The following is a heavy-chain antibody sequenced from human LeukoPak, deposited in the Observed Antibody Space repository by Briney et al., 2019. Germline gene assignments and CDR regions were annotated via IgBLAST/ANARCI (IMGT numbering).Heavy chain of an antibody. V-gene: IGHV3-21*06. J-gene: IGHJ4*02. Sequence: GGSLRLSCAASGFTFKTYTMHWVRQAPGQGLEWVSSITTTGGSIYYADSVRGRFTISRDNAKNSLFLHMNTLRIEDTAVYYCATSFGATRGYWGQGTLVTVSS. CDR3: ATSFGATRGY. D-gene: IGHD3-10*01. CDR2: ITTTGGSI. CDR1: GFTFKTYT.